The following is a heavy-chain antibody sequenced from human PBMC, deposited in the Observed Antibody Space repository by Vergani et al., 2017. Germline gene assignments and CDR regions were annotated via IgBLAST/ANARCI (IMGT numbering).Heavy chain of an antibody. J-gene: IGHJ2*01. D-gene: IGHD3-16*01. V-gene: IGHV4-39*01. CDR1: GDSIISRSYY. Sequence: QMQLQESGPGLVKASETLSLTCTVSGDSIISRSYYWGWIRQPPGKGLEWIGSIYNSGNGDSSSSLKSRVTISADTSKNQFSLRLTWVTAADTAVYYCASGKYYSDSTSHFRGRYFDVWGRGTLVTVPS. CDR2: IYNSGNG. CDR3: ASGKYYSDSTSHFRGRYFDV.